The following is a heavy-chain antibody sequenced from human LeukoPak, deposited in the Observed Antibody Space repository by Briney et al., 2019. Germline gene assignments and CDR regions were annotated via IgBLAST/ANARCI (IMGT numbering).Heavy chain of an antibody. V-gene: IGHV4-34*01. CDR3: ARDAITLDWFDP. J-gene: IGHJ5*02. D-gene: IGHD2-2*01. CDR1: GGSFSGYY. CDR2: INHSGST. Sequence: SQTLSLTCAVYGGSFSGYYWSWIRQPPGKGLEWIGEINHSGSTNYNPSLKSRVTISVDTSKNQFSLKLSSVTAADTAVYYCARDAITLDWFDPWGQGTLVTVSS.